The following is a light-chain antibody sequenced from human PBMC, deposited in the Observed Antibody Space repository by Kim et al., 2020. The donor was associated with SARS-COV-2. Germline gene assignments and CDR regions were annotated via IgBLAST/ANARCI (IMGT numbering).Light chain of an antibody. CDR1: QGITNY. Sequence: DILMTQSPSSLSASVGDTVTITCRASQGITNYLNWYQQKPGKPPKLLIYDATTLHSGVPSRFRGSASGLDYTLTVSGLQPADFATYYCQQSYRTPYTFGRGTKLEIK. V-gene: IGKV1-39*01. CDR2: DAT. J-gene: IGKJ2*01. CDR3: QQSYRTPYT.